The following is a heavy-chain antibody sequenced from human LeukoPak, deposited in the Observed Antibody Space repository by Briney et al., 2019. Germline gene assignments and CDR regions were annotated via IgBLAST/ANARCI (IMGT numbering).Heavy chain of an antibody. J-gene: IGHJ5*02. D-gene: IGHD3-10*01. CDR2: ISYDGSNK. V-gene: IGHV3-30-3*01. Sequence: GRSLRLSCAASGFTFGTYPMHGVRQAQGKGLEWVAVISYDGSNKYYADSVKGRFTISRDNSKNTLYLQRNSLRAEDTAAYYCARYGSGSSWGQGTLVTVSS. CDR1: GFTFGTYP. CDR3: ARYGSGSS.